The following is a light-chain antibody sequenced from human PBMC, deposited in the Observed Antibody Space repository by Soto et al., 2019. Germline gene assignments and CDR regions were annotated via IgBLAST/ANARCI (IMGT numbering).Light chain of an antibody. Sequence: QSVLTQPRSVSGSPGQSVTISCTGTNSDIGGYNYVSWYQQHPGKAPKVMIYDVSRRPSGVPDRFSGSKSGNTASLTISGLQAEDEADYYCCSYAGRYNFWVFCGGTKLTVL. J-gene: IGLJ3*02. CDR3: CSYAGRYNFWV. V-gene: IGLV2-11*01. CDR2: DVS. CDR1: NSDIGGYNY.